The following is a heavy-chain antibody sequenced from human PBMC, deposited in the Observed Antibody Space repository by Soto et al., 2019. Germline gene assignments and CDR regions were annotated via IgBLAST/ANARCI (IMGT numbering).Heavy chain of an antibody. D-gene: IGHD2-2*01. V-gene: IGHV4-34*08. CDR2: INHSGST. CDR3: AATSSTSFYWFDP. Sequence: PSQTQPHTYAVFGGNFRDFYWRWIRQPPGKGLEWIGEINHSGSTNYNPSLKSRVTISVDTSKNQFSLKLSSVTAADTAVYYCAATSSTSFYWFDPWGKGTLVTVSS. J-gene: IGHJ5*02. CDR1: GGNFRDFY.